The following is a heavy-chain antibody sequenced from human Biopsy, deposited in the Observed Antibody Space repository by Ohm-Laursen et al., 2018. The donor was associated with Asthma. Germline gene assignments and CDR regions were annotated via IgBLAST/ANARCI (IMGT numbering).Heavy chain of an antibody. Sequence: PSETLSLTCTVSGDSISSGGYYWSWIRQHPGKGLEWIGYIYYSGTTYYNPSLKSRVTISVDTSINQVSLRLSSVTAADTAMYYCARATSTWSQSGPHYFDHWGQGALVTVSS. J-gene: IGHJ4*02. CDR1: GDSISSGGYY. D-gene: IGHD6-13*01. CDR3: ARATSTWSQSGPHYFDH. CDR2: IYYSGTT. V-gene: IGHV4-61*08.